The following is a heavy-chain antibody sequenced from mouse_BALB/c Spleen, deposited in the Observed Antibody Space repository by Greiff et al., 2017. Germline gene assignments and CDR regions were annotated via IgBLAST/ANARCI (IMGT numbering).Heavy chain of an antibody. CDR1: GFSLTSYG. Sequence: VQGVVSGPGLVAPSQSLSITCTVSGFSLTSYGVHWVRQPPGKGPEWLGVIWAGGSTNYNLALMSRLSISKDNSKSQVFLKMNSLQTDDTAMYYCAREGITTAMDYRGQGSSVTVSS. J-gene: IGHJ4*01. CDR2: IWAGGST. V-gene: IGHV2-9*02. D-gene: IGHD1-2*01. CDR3: AREGITTAMDY.